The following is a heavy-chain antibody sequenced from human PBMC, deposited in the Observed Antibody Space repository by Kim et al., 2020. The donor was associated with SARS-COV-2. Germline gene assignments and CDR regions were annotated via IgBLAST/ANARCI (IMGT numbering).Heavy chain of an antibody. D-gene: IGHD4-17*01. Sequence: GGSLRLSCAASGFTVSSNYMSWVRQAPGKGLEWVSVIYSGGSTYYADSVKGRFTISRDNSKNTLYLQMNSLRAEDTAVYYCARDSWTTGFDYWGQGTLVTVSS. J-gene: IGHJ4*02. CDR3: ARDSWTTGFDY. V-gene: IGHV3-53*01. CDR2: IYSGGST. CDR1: GFTVSSNY.